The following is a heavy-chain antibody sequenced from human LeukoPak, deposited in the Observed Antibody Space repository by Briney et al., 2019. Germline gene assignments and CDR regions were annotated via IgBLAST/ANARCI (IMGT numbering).Heavy chain of an antibody. J-gene: IGHJ5*02. D-gene: IGHD5-24*01. CDR1: GFTFSSYA. V-gene: IGHV3-30-3*01. CDR3: ATARWLQLRGYFDP. CDR2: ISYDGSNK. Sequence: GGSLGLSCAASGFTFSSYAMHWVRQAPGKGLEWVAVISYDGSNKYYADSVKGRFTITRDNSKNTLYLQRNSLRAEDTAVYYCATARWLQLRGYFDPWGQGTLVTVSS.